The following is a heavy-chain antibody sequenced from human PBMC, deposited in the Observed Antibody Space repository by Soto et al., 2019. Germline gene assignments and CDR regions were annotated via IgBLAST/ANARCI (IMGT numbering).Heavy chain of an antibody. CDR3: VRDWAYSFDY. Sequence: GGSLRLSCGASGFALNDYNMKWVRQAPGKGLEWVSDSSASSSATYYADSVKGRFAISRDNAKNSLYLQMNNLRAEDTAIYYCVRDWAYSFDYWGQGTLVTV. J-gene: IGHJ4*02. V-gene: IGHV3-48*01. D-gene: IGHD2-21*01. CDR1: GFALNDYN. CDR2: SSASSSAT.